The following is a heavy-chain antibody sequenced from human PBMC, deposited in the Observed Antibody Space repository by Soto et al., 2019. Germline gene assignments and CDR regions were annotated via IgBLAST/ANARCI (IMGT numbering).Heavy chain of an antibody. CDR3: ARDRYSSGWYDLYY. Sequence: QVQLVESGGGVVQPGRSLRLSCAASGFTFSSYGMHWVRQAPGKGLEWVAVIWYDGSNKYYADSVTGRFTISRDNSKNTLYLQMNSLRVEDTAVYYCARDRYSSGWYDLYYWGQGTLVTVSS. CDR1: GFTFSSYG. D-gene: IGHD6-19*01. CDR2: IWYDGSNK. V-gene: IGHV3-33*01. J-gene: IGHJ4*02.